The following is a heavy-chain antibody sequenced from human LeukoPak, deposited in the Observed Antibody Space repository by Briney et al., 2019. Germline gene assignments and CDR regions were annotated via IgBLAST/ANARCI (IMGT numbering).Heavy chain of an antibody. J-gene: IGHJ4*02. CDR3: AKGVVVAPGVTPFDY. V-gene: IGHV3-30*02. CDR2: IRYDGSNK. Sequence: GGSLRLSCAASGCTFSNYAMHWVRQAPGKGLEWVTFIRYDGSNKYYADSVKGRFTISRDNSKNTLYLQMNSLRAEDTAVYYCAKGVVVAPGVTPFDYWGQGTLVTVSS. D-gene: IGHD2-2*01. CDR1: GCTFSNYA.